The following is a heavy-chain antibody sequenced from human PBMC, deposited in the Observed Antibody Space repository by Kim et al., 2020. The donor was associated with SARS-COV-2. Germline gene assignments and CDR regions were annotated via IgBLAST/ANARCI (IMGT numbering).Heavy chain of an antibody. CDR3: ASRVITMIVVVITSFDY. CDR1: GGSFSGYY. J-gene: IGHJ4*02. D-gene: IGHD3-22*01. V-gene: IGHV4-34*01. CDR2: INHSGST. Sequence: SETLSLTCAVYGGSFSGYYWSWIRQPPGKGLEWIGEINHSGSTNYNPSVKSRVTISVDTSKNQFSLKLSSVTAADTAVYYCASRVITMIVVVITSFDYWGQGTLVTVSS.